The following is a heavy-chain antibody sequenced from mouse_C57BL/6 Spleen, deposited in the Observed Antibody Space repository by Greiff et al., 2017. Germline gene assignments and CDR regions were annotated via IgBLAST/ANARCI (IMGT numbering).Heavy chain of an antibody. CDR3: ARDRGSAWFAY. D-gene: IGHD1-1*01. CDR1: GYTFTSYW. Sequence: QVQLQQPGAELVRPGSSVKLSCKASGYTFTSYWMHWVKQRPIQGLEWIGNIDPSDSETHYNQKFKDKATLTVDKSSSTAYMQLSSLTSEDSAVYYCARDRGSAWFAYWGQGTLVTVSA. CDR2: IDPSDSET. V-gene: IGHV1-52*01. J-gene: IGHJ3*01.